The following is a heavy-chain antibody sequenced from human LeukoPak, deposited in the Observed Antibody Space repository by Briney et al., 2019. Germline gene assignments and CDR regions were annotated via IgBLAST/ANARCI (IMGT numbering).Heavy chain of an antibody. J-gene: IGHJ4*02. CDR1: GYTLSSYD. Sequence: ASVKVSCKASGYTLSSYDINWVRQAAGQGLEWMGWLNPSSGDTGYAQKFQGRVTMTRDTSVSTAYMELSSLTSEDTAVYYCARVGPNCSGGSCYFDYWGQGTLVTVSS. CDR2: LNPSSGDT. V-gene: IGHV1-8*01. CDR3: ARVGPNCSGGSCYFDY. D-gene: IGHD2-15*01.